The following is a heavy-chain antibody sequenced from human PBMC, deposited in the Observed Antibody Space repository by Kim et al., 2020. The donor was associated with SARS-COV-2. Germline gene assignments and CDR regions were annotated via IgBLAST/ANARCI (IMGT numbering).Heavy chain of an antibody. CDR1: GFTFSSYG. D-gene: IGHD2-2*01. CDR2: IKQDGSGK. J-gene: IGHJ6*02. CDR3: ARYCSSTSCYYYYGMDV. V-gene: IGHV3-7*03. Sequence: GGSLRLSCAASGFTFSSYGMSWVRQAPGKGLEWVANIKQDGSGKYYVDSVKGRFTISRDNAKNSLYLQMNSLRAEDTAVYYCARYCSSTSCYYYYGMDVWGQGTTVTVSS.